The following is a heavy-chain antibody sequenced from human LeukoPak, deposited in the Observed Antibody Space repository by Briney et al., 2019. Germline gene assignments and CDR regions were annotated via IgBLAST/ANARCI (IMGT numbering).Heavy chain of an antibody. CDR2: ISGSGGST. D-gene: IGHD4-17*01. V-gene: IGHV3-23*01. Sequence: PGGSLRLSCAASGFTFSSYGMHWVRQAPGKGLEWVSAISGSGGSTYYADSVKGRFTISRDNSKNTLYLQMNSLGAEDTAVYYCALRPYGGNSGAFDIWGQGTMVTVSS. CDR1: GFTFSSYG. J-gene: IGHJ3*02. CDR3: ALRPYGGNSGAFDI.